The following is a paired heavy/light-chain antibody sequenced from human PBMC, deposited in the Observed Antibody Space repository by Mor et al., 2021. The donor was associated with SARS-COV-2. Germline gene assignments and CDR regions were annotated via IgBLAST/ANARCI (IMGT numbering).Heavy chain of an antibody. Sequence: EVQLLESGGGLVQPGGSLRLSCAASGFTFTNFDLNWVRQAPGKGLEWVSGISDDGRRTFYADSVKGRFTVSRDNSMNMLFLELNSLRGDDTALYHCAKPVADGWSPYYYYFGMDVWGQGTPVTVSS. CDR3: AKPVADGWSPYYYYFGMDV. V-gene: IGHV3-23*01. CDR1: GFTFTNFD. D-gene: IGHD6-19*01. CDR2: ISDDGRRT. J-gene: IGHJ6*02.
Light chain of an antibody. CDR3: YSYAATFAV. Sequence: QSALTQPRSVSGSPGQSVTISCTGTSGDVGAYNFVSWYQHHPGKVPKLIIYDVTKRPSGVPGRFSGSKSGNTASLTISGLQAEDEADYYCYSYAATFAVFGGGTKLTVL. J-gene: IGLJ2*01. CDR2: DVT. CDR1: SGDVGAYNF. V-gene: IGLV2-11*01.